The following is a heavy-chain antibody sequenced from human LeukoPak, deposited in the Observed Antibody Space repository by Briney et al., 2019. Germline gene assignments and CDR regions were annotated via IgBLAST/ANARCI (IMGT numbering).Heavy chain of an antibody. Sequence: PSETLSLTCAVYGGSFSGYYWSWIRQPPGKGLEWIGEINHSGSTNYNPSLKSRVTISVDTSKNQFSLKLSSVTAADTAVYYCARAQGSGSYPIFDYWGQGTLVTVSS. D-gene: IGHD3-10*01. V-gene: IGHV4-34*01. CDR2: INHSGST. CDR3: ARAQGSGSYPIFDY. CDR1: GGSFSGYY. J-gene: IGHJ4*02.